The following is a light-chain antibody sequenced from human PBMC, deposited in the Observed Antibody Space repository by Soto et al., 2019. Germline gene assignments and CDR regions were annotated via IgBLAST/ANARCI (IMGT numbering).Light chain of an antibody. J-gene: IGKJ1*01. V-gene: IGKV1-39*01. CDR3: QQSYNTLRT. Sequence: DIQMTQSPSSLSASVGDRVTITCRANQSISSFLNWYQQKPGKAPELLIYAASSLQSGVPSRFSGSGSGTDFTLTISSLQPEDFATYYCQQSYNTLRTFGQGTKVDIK. CDR2: AAS. CDR1: QSISSF.